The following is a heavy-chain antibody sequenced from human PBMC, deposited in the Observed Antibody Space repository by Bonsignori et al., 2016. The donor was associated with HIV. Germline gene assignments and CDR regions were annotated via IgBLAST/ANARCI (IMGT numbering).Heavy chain of an antibody. CDR2: IYSGGST. D-gene: IGHD1-1*01. CDR3: ARRHWNAQGG. J-gene: IGHJ4*02. V-gene: IGHV3-53*01. Sequence: WIRQPPGKGLEWVSVIYSGGSTYYADSVKGRFTISRDNSKNTLYLQMNSLRAEDTAVYYCARRHWNAQGGWGQGTLVTVSS.